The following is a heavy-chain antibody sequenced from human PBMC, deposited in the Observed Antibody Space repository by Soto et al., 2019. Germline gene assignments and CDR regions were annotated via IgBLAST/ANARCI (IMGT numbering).Heavy chain of an antibody. D-gene: IGHD2-21*02. CDR3: VRGRDGCNSDNNYGMDV. V-gene: IGHV3-33*01. CDR1: GFTFSSYG. J-gene: IGHJ6*02. Sequence: QVQLVESGGGVVQPGRSLRLSCAASGFTFSSYGMYWVRQAPDKGLECVAVIWYDGSNKNYVDSVKGRFTISRDNSKNTLYLQMNSLRAEDTALYYCVRGRDGCNSDNNYGMDVWGQGTTVTVSS. CDR2: IWYDGSNK.